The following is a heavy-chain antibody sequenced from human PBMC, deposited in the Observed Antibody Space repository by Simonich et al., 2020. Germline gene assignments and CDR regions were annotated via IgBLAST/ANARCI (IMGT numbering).Heavy chain of an antibody. CDR2: ISGSGGST. V-gene: IGHV3-23*01. J-gene: IGHJ3*02. CDR3: AKDLGERITMIVVVIDAFDI. CDR1: GFTFSSYA. Sequence: GGGLVQPWGSLRLSCAASGFTFSSYALSWVRQAPGKGLEWVSAISGSGGSTYYAYSVKGRFTISRDNSKHKLYLQMNSLRAEDTAVYYCAKDLGERITMIVVVIDAFDIWGQGTMVTVSS. D-gene: IGHD3-22*01.